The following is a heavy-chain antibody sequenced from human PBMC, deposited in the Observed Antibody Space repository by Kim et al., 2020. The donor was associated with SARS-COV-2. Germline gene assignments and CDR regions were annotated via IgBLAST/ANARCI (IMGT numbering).Heavy chain of an antibody. D-gene: IGHD5-18*01. J-gene: IGHJ5*02. V-gene: IGHV3-49*02. Sequence: ASVKSRCTISRDDSKSIAYLQMNSLKTEDTAVYYCTRVRIQLWLPNWFDPWGQGTLVTVSS. CDR3: TRVRIQLWLPNWFDP.